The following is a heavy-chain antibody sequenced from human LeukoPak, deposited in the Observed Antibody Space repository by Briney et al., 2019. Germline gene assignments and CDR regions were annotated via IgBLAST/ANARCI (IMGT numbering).Heavy chain of an antibody. V-gene: IGHV3-7*01. CDR1: GFTFSSYW. D-gene: IGHD5-18*01. CDR2: IRQDGGDK. J-gene: IGHJ4*02. CDR3: ARGQYGYGYPHFDF. Sequence: GSLRLSCGASGFTFSSYWMSWVRQAPGKGLEWVANIRQDGGDKKYVGSVKGRFTISRDNTKSSLNLQMNSLTAEDTAVYYCARGQYGYGYPHFDFWGQGALVIVSS.